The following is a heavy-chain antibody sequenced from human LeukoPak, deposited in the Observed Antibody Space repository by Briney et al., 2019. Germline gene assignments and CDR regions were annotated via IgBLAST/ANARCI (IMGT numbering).Heavy chain of an antibody. CDR1: GGSISSGGYY. J-gene: IGHJ4*02. V-gene: IGHV4-31*03. Sequence: SQTLSLTCTVSGGSISSGGYYWSWIRQHPGKGLEWIGYIYYSGSTYYNPSLESRVTISVDTSKNQFSLKLSSVTAADTAVYYCARGWTAMVNFDYWGQGTLVTVSS. CDR3: ARGWTAMVNFDY. CDR2: IYYSGST. D-gene: IGHD5-18*01.